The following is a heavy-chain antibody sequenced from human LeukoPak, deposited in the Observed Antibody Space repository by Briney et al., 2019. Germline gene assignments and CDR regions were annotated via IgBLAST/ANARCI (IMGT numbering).Heavy chain of an antibody. J-gene: IGHJ3*02. CDR2: IYYSGST. CDR1: GGSISSSSYY. CDR3: ARPRRYYDFWSGYYLDAFDI. D-gene: IGHD3-3*01. Sequence: SETLSLTCTASGGSISSSSYYWGWIRQPPGKGLEWIGSIYYSGSTYYNPSLKSRVTISVDASKNQFSLKLSSVTAADTAVYYCARPRRYYDFWSGYYLDAFDIWGQGTMVTVSS. V-gene: IGHV4-39*01.